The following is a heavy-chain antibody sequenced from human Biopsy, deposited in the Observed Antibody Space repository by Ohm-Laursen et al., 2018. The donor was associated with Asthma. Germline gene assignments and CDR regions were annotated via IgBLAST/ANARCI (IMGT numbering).Heavy chain of an antibody. D-gene: IGHD2-2*01. CDR1: GFTFSRYD. J-gene: IGHJ6*02. Sequence: LRLSCAASGFTFSRYDMSWIRQPPGKGLEWIGEINHSGSTNYNPSIKSRVTISVDTTKNQFSLKLSSVTAADTAVYYCARVVGGYCSSTSCYGGYYYGMDVWGQGTTVTVSS. CDR3: ARVVGGYCSSTSCYGGYYYGMDV. CDR2: INHSGST. V-gene: IGHV4-34*01.